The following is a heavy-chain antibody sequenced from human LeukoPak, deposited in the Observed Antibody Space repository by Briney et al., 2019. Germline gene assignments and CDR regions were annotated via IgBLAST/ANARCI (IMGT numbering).Heavy chain of an antibody. J-gene: IGHJ4*02. CDR3: ASKPRGESRPFEY. CDR1: GYSFTAHA. V-gene: IGHV1-3*01. Sequence: ASVKLSCTASGYSFTAHAVHWVRQAPGQSLEWMGWIDVANGDTGYSQRFQGRVTITSDKSASTCYMEMSSLTSEDTAVYYCASKPRGESRPFEYCGQGTLVTVSS. CDR2: IDVANGDT. D-gene: IGHD3-16*01.